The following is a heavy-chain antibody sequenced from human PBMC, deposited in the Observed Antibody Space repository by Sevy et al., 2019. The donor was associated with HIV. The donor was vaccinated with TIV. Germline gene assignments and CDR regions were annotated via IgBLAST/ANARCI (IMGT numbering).Heavy chain of an antibody. V-gene: IGHV6-1*01. CDR2: TYYRSKWYN. CDR1: GDSVSSNSAA. CDR3: ARDLRGQLVRPHYYYYMDV. D-gene: IGHD6-13*01. J-gene: IGHJ6*03. Sequence: SETLSLTCAISGDSVSSNSAAWNWIRQSPSRGLEWLGRTYYRSKWYNDYAVSVKSRITINPETSKNQFSLQLNSVTPEDPAVYYCARDLRGQLVRPHYYYYMDVWGKGTTVTVSS.